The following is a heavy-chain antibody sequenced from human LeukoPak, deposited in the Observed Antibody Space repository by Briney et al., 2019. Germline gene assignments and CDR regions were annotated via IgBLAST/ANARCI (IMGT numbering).Heavy chain of an antibody. Sequence: PGGSLRLSCAASGFTFSSYEMNWVRQAPGKGLEWVSYISSSGSTIYYADSVKGRFTISRDNAKNSLYLQMNSLRAEDTAVYYCARVYPNFDWWFDYWGQGTLVTVSS. CDR3: ARVYPNFDWWFDY. J-gene: IGHJ4*02. CDR2: ISSSGSTI. CDR1: GFTFSSYE. D-gene: IGHD3-9*01. V-gene: IGHV3-48*03.